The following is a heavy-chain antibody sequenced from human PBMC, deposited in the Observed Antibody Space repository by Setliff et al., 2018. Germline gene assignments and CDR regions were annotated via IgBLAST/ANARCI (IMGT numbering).Heavy chain of an antibody. J-gene: IGHJ4*02. D-gene: IGHD2-15*01. V-gene: IGHV1-18*01. CDR3: ARGPPEFVVAPAEGKFDY. CDR1: GYIFSSYG. Sequence: ASVKVSCKASGYIFSSYGINWVRQAPGQGLEWMGWISAYARKFQGRVIITTDTSTNTAYMELRSLRSDDTAIYYCARGPPEFVVAPAEGKFDYWGQGTLVTVSS. CDR2: ISA.